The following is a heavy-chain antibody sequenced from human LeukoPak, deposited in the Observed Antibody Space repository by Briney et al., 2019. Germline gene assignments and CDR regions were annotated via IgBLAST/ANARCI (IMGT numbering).Heavy chain of an antibody. CDR3: AKGRGRVSPDY. CDR1: GFTFSNHA. Sequence: PGGSLRLSCEASGFTFSNHAMTWVRQAPGKGLEWVSAISGSGGDTYYADSVKGRFTISRDNSRNTLYLQMNSLGAEDTALYYCAKGRGRVSPDYWGQGTLVTVSS. J-gene: IGHJ4*02. V-gene: IGHV3-23*01. CDR2: ISGSGGDT.